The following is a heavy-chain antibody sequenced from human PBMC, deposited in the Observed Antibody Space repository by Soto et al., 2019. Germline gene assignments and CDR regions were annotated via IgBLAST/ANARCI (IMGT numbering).Heavy chain of an antibody. D-gene: IGHD6-19*01. CDR1: GFTFSSYS. V-gene: IGHV3-48*02. J-gene: IGHJ5*02. CDR3: ARERYSSGLNWFDP. Sequence: GGSLRLSCAAPGFTFSSYSMNWVRQAPGKGLEWVSYISSSSSTIYYADSVKGRFTISRDNAKNSLYLQMNSLRDEDTAVYYCARERYSSGLNWFDPWGQGTLVTVSS. CDR2: ISSSSSTI.